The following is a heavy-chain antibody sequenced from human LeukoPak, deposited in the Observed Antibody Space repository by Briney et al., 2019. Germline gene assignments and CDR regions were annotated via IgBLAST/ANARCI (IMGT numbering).Heavy chain of an antibody. V-gene: IGHV4-39*07. CDR1: GGSISSSSYY. CDR3: AREQAERAFDI. CDR2: IYYSGST. D-gene: IGHD1-1*01. J-gene: IGHJ3*02. Sequence: NPSETLSLTCTVSGGSISSSSYYWGWIRQPPGKGLEWIGSIYYSGSTYYNPSLKSRVTISVDTSKNQFSLKLSSVTAADTAVYYCAREQAERAFDIWGQGTMVTVSS.